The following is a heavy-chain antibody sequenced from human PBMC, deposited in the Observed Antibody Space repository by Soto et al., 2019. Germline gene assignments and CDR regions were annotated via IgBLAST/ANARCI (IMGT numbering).Heavy chain of an antibody. D-gene: IGHD1-26*01. CDR1: GFSLTNSRVC. Sequence: QITLKESGPTLVEPTQTLTLTCSFSGFSLTNSRVCVGWLRQVPGKALECLGIIYWDNDRRYNASLKTRLTITKDTSKNLVVLAMTYMEPVDSGTYYCAHLVTYSDSWDVGWFHSWGQVTPVTVS. J-gene: IGHJ5*01. CDR2: IYWDNDR. CDR3: AHLVTYSDSWDVGWFHS. V-gene: IGHV2-5*02.